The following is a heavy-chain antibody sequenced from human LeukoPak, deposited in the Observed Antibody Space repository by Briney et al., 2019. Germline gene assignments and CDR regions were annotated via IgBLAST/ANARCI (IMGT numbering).Heavy chain of an antibody. V-gene: IGHV3-48*02. D-gene: IGHD3-10*01. CDR1: GFTFTDYS. CDR3: ARGSFGVFDY. J-gene: IGHJ4*02. Sequence: GGSLRLSCAASGFTFTDYSMNWVRQAPGKGLEWVSSMNSDGSHIYHAGSVEGRFTISRDNARNSLYLQMDGLRDEDTAVYYCARGSFGVFDYWGQGILVTVSS. CDR2: MNSDGSHI.